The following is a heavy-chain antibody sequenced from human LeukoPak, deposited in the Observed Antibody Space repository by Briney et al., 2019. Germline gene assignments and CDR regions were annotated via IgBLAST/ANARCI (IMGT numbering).Heavy chain of an antibody. D-gene: IGHD3-22*01. CDR3: ARGRYYYDSSGYFFDY. V-gene: IGHV1-18*01. Sequence: ASVKVSCKASGYTFTSYGISWVRQAPGQGLEWMGWISAYNGNTNYAQKLQGRVTMTRDMSTSTVYMELSSLRSEDTAVYYCARGRYYYDSSGYFFDYWGQGTLVTVSS. CDR2: ISAYNGNT. J-gene: IGHJ4*02. CDR1: GYTFTSYG.